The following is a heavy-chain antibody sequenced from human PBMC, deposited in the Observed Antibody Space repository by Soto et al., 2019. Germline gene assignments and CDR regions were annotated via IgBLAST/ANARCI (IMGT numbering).Heavy chain of an antibody. Sequence: QEQLVESGGGLVKPGGSLRLSCAASGFIFSDYYMSWIRQAPGKGLEWISYISSSGSLIYYADSVKGRFTISRDNAKNSLYLQMTRLTAQDTGIYYWASPVNAYWGQGTLVTVS. CDR3: ASPVNAY. V-gene: IGHV3-11*01. CDR2: ISSSGSLI. J-gene: IGHJ4*02. D-gene: IGHD4-4*01. CDR1: GFIFSDYY.